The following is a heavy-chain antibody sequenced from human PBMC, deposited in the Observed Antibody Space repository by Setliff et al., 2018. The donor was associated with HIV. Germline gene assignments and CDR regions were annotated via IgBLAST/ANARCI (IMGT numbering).Heavy chain of an antibody. D-gene: IGHD3-9*01. V-gene: IGHV3-7*01. CDR1: GFTFSSYW. J-gene: IGHJ3*02. CDR3: ASPWVDWLTDALDI. Sequence: GESLKISCAASGFTFSSYWMSWVRQAPGKGLEWVANIKQDGSEKYYVDSVKGRFTISRDNAKNSLYLQMNSLRAEDTAVYYCASPWVDWLTDALDIWGQGTMVTVSS. CDR2: IKQDGSEK.